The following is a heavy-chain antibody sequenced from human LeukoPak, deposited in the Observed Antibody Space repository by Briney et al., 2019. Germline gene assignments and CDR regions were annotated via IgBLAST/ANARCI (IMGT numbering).Heavy chain of an antibody. Sequence: GASVKVSCKASGYTFNSYGISWVRQAPGQGLEWMGGIIPIFGTANYAQKFQGRVTITADKSTSTAYMELSSLRSEDTAVYYCAREGLSVDTAMASYFDYWGQGTLVTVSS. D-gene: IGHD5-18*01. CDR2: IIPIFGTA. J-gene: IGHJ4*02. CDR1: GYTFNSYG. CDR3: AREGLSVDTAMASYFDY. V-gene: IGHV1-69*06.